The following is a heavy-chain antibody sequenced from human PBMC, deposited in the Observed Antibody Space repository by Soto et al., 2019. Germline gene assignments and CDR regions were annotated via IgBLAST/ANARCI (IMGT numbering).Heavy chain of an antibody. J-gene: IGHJ5*02. CDR3: AREHGSSWYVSWFDP. V-gene: IGHV3-33*01. CDR2: IWYDGSNK. Sequence: GGSLRLSCAASGFTFSSYGMHWVRQAPGKGLEWVAVIWYDGSNKYYADSVKGRFTISRDNSKNTLYLQMNSLRAEDTAVYYCAREHGSSWYVSWFDPWGQGTLVTVS. D-gene: IGHD6-13*01. CDR1: GFTFSSYG.